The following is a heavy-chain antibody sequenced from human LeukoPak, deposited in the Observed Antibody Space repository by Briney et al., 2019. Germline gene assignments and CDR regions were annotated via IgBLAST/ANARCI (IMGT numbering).Heavy chain of an antibody. CDR3: AREGGVSAAADPYFDY. D-gene: IGHD6-13*01. CDR2: INPNSGGT. V-gene: IGHV1-2*02. CDR1: GYTFTGYY. J-gene: IGHJ4*02. Sequence: ASVKVSCKASGYTFTGYYMHWVRQAPGQGLEWMGWINPNSGGTNYAQKFQGRVTMTRDTSISTAYMELSRLRSDDTAVYYCAREGGVSAAADPYFDYWGQGALVTVSS.